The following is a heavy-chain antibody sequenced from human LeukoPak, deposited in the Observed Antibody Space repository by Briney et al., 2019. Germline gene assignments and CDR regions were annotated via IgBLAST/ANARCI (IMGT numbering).Heavy chain of an antibody. J-gene: IGHJ5*02. Sequence: ASVKVSCKASGYTFTSYAINWVRQATGQGLEWMGWMNPKRGNTGYAQKFQGRVTMTRNTSTSTAYMELSSLRSEDTAVYYCAREVKAATGGGNWFDPWGQGTLVTVSS. V-gene: IGHV1-8*01. CDR3: AREVKAATGGGNWFDP. CDR2: MNPKRGNT. D-gene: IGHD6-13*01. CDR1: GYTFTSYA.